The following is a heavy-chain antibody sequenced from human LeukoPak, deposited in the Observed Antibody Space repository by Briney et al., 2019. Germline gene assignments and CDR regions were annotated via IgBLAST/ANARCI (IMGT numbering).Heavy chain of an antibody. J-gene: IGHJ5*02. CDR3: ARGYCSSTSCYSRPGYRWFDP. D-gene: IGHD2-2*01. CDR1: GFTFSSYS. V-gene: IGHV3-21*01. CDR2: ISSSSSYI. Sequence: PGGSLRLSCAASGFTFSSYSMNWVRQAPGKGLEWVSSISSSSSYIYYADSVKGRFTISRDNAKNSLYLQMNSLRAEDTAVYYCARGYCSSTSCYSRPGYRWFDPWGQGTLVTVSS.